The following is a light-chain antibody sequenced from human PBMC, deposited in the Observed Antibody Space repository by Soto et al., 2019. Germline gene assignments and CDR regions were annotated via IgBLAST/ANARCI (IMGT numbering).Light chain of an antibody. CDR1: GSSIGTNT. CDR3: AAWDGSLNNVL. CDR2: GNN. Sequence: QSVLTQPPSASGTTGQRVTISCSGSGSSIGTNTVNWYRQLPGTAPKLLIYGNNQRPSGVPDRFSGSKSGTSASLAISGLQSEDEADYYCAAWDGSLNNVLFGGGTQLTFL. J-gene: IGLJ2*01. V-gene: IGLV1-44*01.